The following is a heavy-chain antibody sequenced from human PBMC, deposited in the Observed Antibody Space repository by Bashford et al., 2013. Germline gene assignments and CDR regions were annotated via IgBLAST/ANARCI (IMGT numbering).Heavy chain of an antibody. CDR3: ARYICNAGSCPFDP. CDR1: GGSINTDKSY. J-gene: IGHJ5*02. Sequence: SETLSLTCRVSGGSINTDKSYWTWIRQPPGMGLEWIGRIQPSGNTNYNPSLKGRVAISIDTSKNQFSLELNSVTAADTAVYYCARYICNAGSCPFDPWGQGILVTVSS. D-gene: IGHD2-15*01. V-gene: IGHV4-61*02. CDR2: IQPSGNT.